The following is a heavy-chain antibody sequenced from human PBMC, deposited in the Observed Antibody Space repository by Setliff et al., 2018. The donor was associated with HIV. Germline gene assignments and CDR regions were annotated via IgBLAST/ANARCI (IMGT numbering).Heavy chain of an antibody. CDR3: ARLLRSGYSTTWYEGGAAWWFDP. CDR1: GASFSDYY. Sequence: SETLSLTCAVYGASFSDYYWSWIRQPPGKGLEWIGEIFHSGSTTYDPSLKSRVTISVDMSKNQFSLNLSSVTAADTAVYYCARLLRSGYSTTWYEGGAAWWFDPWGQGTLVTVSS. D-gene: IGHD6-13*01. CDR2: IFHSGST. V-gene: IGHV4-34*12. J-gene: IGHJ5*02.